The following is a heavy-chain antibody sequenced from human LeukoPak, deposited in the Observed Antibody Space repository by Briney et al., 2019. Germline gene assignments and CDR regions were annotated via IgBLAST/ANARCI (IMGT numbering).Heavy chain of an antibody. CDR1: GFTFSSYG. D-gene: IGHD6-6*01. CDR3: ARDLAARHFDY. V-gene: IGHV3-33*08. CDR2: IWYDGSKK. Sequence: GGSLRLSCAASGFTFSSYGMHWVRQAPGKGLEWVAVIWYDGSKKYYGDSVKGRFTISRDNSKNTLYLQMNSLRGEDTAIYYCARDLAARHFDYWGQGTLVTVSS. J-gene: IGHJ4*02.